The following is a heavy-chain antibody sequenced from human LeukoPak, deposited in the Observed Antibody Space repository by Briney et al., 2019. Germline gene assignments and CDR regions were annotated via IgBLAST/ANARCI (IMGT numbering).Heavy chain of an antibody. CDR2: INPIGGST. Sequence: ASVKVSCKPSGYTFTRYYMHWVPQAPGQGLEWMGIINPIGGSTSYAQKFQGRVTMTRDTSTSTVYMELSSLRSEDTAVYYCARGYCSGGSCWSVVPGRVYNWFDPWGQGTLVTVSS. V-gene: IGHV1-46*03. CDR3: ARGYCSGGSCWSVVPGRVYNWFDP. D-gene: IGHD2-15*01. J-gene: IGHJ5*02. CDR1: GYTFTRYY.